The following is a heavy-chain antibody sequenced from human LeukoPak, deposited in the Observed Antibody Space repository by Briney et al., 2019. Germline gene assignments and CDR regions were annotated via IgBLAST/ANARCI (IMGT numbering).Heavy chain of an antibody. V-gene: IGHV4-34*01. J-gene: IGHJ4*02. CDR1: SESFSVYY. Sequence: SETLSLTCAVSSESFSVYYSSWIRQPPGKGLEWIGEINHLRRTNYNPSLKSRVIISIDTSKKKVSLVISSVTAADTAVYYCAGGSAGGRYLIDYAGQGAPVAVSS. CDR3: AGGSAGGRYLIDY. D-gene: IGHD4-23*01. CDR2: INHLRRT.